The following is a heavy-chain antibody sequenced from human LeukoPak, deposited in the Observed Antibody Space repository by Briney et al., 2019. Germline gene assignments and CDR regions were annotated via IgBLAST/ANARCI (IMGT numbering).Heavy chain of an antibody. CDR1: GFTFSNYA. V-gene: IGHV3-30-3*01. CDR2: ISYDGSNQ. D-gene: IGHD2-2*01. J-gene: IGHJ4*01. Sequence: GGSLRLSCAASGFTFSNYAIHWVRQAPGKGLEWVAVISYDGSNQYYADSVKGRFTISRDNSKNTLYLQVNNLRAEDTAVYYCARAWCASCWGHYFDYWGQGTLVTVSS. CDR3: ARAWCASCWGHYFDY.